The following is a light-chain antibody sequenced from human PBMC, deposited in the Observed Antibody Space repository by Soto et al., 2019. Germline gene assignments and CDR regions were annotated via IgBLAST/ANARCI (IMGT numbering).Light chain of an antibody. Sequence: DIQMTQSPSSVSASVGDRVTITCRASQVINAWLAWYQQKPGKAPKIMIYASSTLQGGVPSRFSGSGSGTDFTLTISSLQPEDFETYYWQQANSFPLTFGGGTKVESK. CDR1: QVINAW. CDR2: ASS. J-gene: IGKJ4*01. V-gene: IGKV1-12*01. CDR3: QQANSFPLT.